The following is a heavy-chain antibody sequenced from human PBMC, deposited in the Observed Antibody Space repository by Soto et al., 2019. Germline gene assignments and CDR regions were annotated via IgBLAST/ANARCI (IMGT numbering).Heavy chain of an antibody. CDR1: GFTFSSYG. Sequence: QVQLVESGGGVVQPGRSLRLSCAASGFTFSSYGMHWVRQAPGKGLEWVAVIWYDGSNKYYADSVKGRFTISRDNSKNRLYLRVNSVRAEDTVGYYCARVWAQVRAYYYCGMDVWGQGATVTVSS. CDR2: IWYDGSNK. J-gene: IGHJ6*02. V-gene: IGHV3-33*01. CDR3: ARVWAQVRAYYYCGMDV. D-gene: IGHD3-10*01.